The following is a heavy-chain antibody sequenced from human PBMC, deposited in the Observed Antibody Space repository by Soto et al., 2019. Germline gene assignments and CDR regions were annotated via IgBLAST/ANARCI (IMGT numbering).Heavy chain of an antibody. CDR1: GASISSSNYY. Sequence: QLQLQDSGPVLVKPSETLSLSCTVSGASISSSNYYWGWIRQPPGKGLEWIGSIYYSGNTYYNPSLKSRVTISVDTSKNHFSLRLTSVTAADTAVYYCARTGGYSLGTPFDYWGQGTLVTVSS. V-gene: IGHV4-39*02. D-gene: IGHD3-16*01. J-gene: IGHJ4*02. CDR2: IYYSGNT. CDR3: ARTGGYSLGTPFDY.